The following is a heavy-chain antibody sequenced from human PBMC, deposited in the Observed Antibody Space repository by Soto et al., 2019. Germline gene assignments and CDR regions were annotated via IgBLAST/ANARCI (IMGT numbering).Heavy chain of an antibody. V-gene: IGHV4-59*01. CDR1: GGSISSYY. Sequence: SETLSLTCTVSGGSISSYYWSWIRQPPGKGLEWIGYIYYSGSTNYNPSLKSRVTISVDTSKNQFSLKLSSVTAADTAVYYCARGPSTYYDYIWGSYRYTAYFDYWGQGTLVTVSS. CDR2: IYYSGST. D-gene: IGHD3-16*02. CDR3: ARGPSTYYDYIWGSYRYTAYFDY. J-gene: IGHJ4*02.